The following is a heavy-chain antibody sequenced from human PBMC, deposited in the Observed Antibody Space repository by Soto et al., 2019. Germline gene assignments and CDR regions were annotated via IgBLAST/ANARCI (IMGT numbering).Heavy chain of an antibody. V-gene: IGHV4-30-2*01. CDR1: GGSISSGGSS. CDR3: ARDSSGEQRY. D-gene: IGHD3-22*01. CDR2: VYHSGNT. J-gene: IGHJ4*02. Sequence: QLQLQESGSGLVKPSQTLSLTCAVSGGSISSGGSSWGWIRQPPGRGLEWIAYVYHSGNTYYNPSLKSRVTIAVDRPKKKFSLKLSSVTAADTAGYYCARDSSGEQRYWGKGTLVTVSS.